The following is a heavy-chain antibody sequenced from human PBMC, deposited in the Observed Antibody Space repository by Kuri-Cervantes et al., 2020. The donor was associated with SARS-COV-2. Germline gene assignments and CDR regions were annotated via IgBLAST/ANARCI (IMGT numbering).Heavy chain of an antibody. CDR3: ARVRIRGYSYGFDY. CDR1: GGTFSSYA. J-gene: IGHJ4*02. D-gene: IGHD5-18*01. CDR2: IIPIFGIA. Sequence: SVKVSCKASGGTFSSYAISWVRQAPGQGLEWMGGIIPIFGIANYAQKFQGRVTMTRDTSISTAYVELSRLRSDDTAVYYCARVRIRGYSYGFDYWGQGTLVTVSS. V-gene: IGHV1-69*10.